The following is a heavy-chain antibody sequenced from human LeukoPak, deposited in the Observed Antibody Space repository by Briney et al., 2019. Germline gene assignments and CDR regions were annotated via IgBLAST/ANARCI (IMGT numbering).Heavy chain of an antibody. CDR2: IYTSGRT. CDR1: GGSISSYY. Sequence: SETLSLTCTVSGGSISSYYWSWIRQPAGKGLEWIGRIYTSGRTNYNPSLKSRVTMSVDTSKNQFSLKLSSVTAADTAVYYCARDVGYSSGWSYYYYYMDVWGKGTTVTVSS. J-gene: IGHJ6*03. V-gene: IGHV4-4*07. D-gene: IGHD6-19*01. CDR3: ARDVGYSSGWSYYYYYMDV.